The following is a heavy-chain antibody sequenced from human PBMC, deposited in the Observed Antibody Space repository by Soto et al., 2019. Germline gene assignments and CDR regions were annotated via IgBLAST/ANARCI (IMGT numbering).Heavy chain of an antibody. Sequence: VGSLRLSCAASGFTFSRHAIHWVRLTPGRGLEWVLAISRDGSYIYYTDSVKGRFTVSRDNSKNTVFVQMNRLIPDDTALYFCARTRNGGVADSFDSWGQGTRVTVSS. CDR3: ARTRNGGVADSFDS. CDR1: GFTFSRHA. V-gene: IGHV3-30*04. D-gene: IGHD3-3*01. J-gene: IGHJ5*01. CDR2: ISRDGSYI.